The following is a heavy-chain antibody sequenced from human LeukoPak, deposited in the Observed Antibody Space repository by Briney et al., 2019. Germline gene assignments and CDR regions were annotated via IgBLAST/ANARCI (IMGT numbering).Heavy chain of an antibody. V-gene: IGHV3-64*01. CDR3: ARAGRWLGAFDI. CDR2: ISSNGGST. CDR1: GSTFSSYA. J-gene: IGHJ3*02. D-gene: IGHD3-10*01. Sequence: GGSQRLSCAASGSTFSSYAMQWVRQAPGKGLEYVSAISSNGGSTYYANSVKGRFTISRDNSKNTLYLQMGSLRAEDMAVYYCARAGRWLGAFDIWGQGTMVTVSS.